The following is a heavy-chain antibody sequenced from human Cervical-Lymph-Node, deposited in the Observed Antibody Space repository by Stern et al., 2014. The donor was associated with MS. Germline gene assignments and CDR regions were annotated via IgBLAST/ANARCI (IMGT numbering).Heavy chain of an antibody. CDR2: IFSNDEK. CDR1: GFSLSNARMG. Sequence: QVTLRESGPVLVKPTETLTLTCTVSGFSLSNARMGVSWIRQPPGKALEWLAHIFSNDEKSYSTSLKSRLTISKDTSKSQVVLTMTNMDPVDTATYYCARDLEGGYSYANDAFDIWGQGTMVTVSS. J-gene: IGHJ3*02. CDR3: ARDLEGGYSYANDAFDI. D-gene: IGHD5-18*01. V-gene: IGHV2-26*01.